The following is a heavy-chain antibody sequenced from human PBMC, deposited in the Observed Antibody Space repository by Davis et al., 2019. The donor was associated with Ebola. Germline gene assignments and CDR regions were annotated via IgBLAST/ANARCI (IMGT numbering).Heavy chain of an antibody. J-gene: IGHJ6*04. D-gene: IGHD1-26*01. Sequence: SSVTVSCMASLCTFRSHASSRVRQSPGQGREWMGGIIPMFGTTNYAQRFHGRVTITADAADESTSTAYMELSSLRAEDTAVYYCARTVTIVGATTYYYHFMDVWGKGTTVTISS. V-gene: IGHV1-69*13. CDR1: LCTFRSHA. CDR3: ARTVTIVGATTYYYHFMDV. CDR2: IIPMFGTT.